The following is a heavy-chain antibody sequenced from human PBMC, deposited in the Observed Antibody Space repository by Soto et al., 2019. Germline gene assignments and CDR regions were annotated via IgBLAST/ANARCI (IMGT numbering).Heavy chain of an antibody. D-gene: IGHD3-10*01. CDR3: AHNNYYGSGSVY. CDR2: IYWDNDK. CDR1: GFSLNTRGVG. Sequence: QITLKESGVRLVKPTQTLTPTCAFSGFSLNTRGVGVGWIRQPPGKALEWLALIYWDNDKRYSPSLKSRLTITKDTPKNHVVLMMTDMDPVDTATYYCAHNNYYGSGSVYWGQGTLVTVSS. J-gene: IGHJ4*02. V-gene: IGHV2-5*02.